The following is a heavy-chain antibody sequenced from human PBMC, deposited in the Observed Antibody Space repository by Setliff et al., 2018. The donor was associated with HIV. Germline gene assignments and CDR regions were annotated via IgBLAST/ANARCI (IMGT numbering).Heavy chain of an antibody. V-gene: IGHV2-5*01. CDR1: GFSLTTSGVG. CDR2: IYWNDDK. Sequence: GPTLVNPTQTLTLMCTFSGFSLTTSGVGVGWIRQPPGEALEWLALIYWNDDKRYNLSLKSRLTVTKDTSKKEVVVTMTNMDSVDTATYYCAHNRDHSTGPYFYDYWGQGTRVTVS. J-gene: IGHJ4*02. D-gene: IGHD6-19*01. CDR3: AHNRDHSTGPYFYDY.